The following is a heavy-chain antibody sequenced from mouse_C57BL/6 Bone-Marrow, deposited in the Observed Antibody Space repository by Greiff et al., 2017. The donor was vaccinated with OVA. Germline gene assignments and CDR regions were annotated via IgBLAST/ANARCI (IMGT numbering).Heavy chain of an antibody. CDR1: GYTFTSYD. CDR2: IYPRDGST. V-gene: IGHV1-85*01. CDR3: ANHYYGSSYTWFAY. D-gene: IGHD1-1*01. J-gene: IGHJ3*01. Sequence: VQLQQSGPELVKPGASVKLSCKASGYTFTSYDINWVKPRPGQGLEWIGWIYPRDGSTKYNEKFKGKATLTVDTSSSTAYMELHSLTSEDSAVYFCANHYYGSSYTWFAYWGQGTLVTVSA.